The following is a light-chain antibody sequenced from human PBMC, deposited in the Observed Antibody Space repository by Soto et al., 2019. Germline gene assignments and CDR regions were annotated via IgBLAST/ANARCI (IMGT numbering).Light chain of an antibody. CDR1: QRVSSTY. J-gene: IGKJ4*01. CDR2: AAS. Sequence: EILLTQSPGTLSLSPGERATLSCRASQRVSSTYLAWYQQKPGQAPRLLIYAASTRATGIPDRFSGSGSGTDFTLTISRLEPEDFAVYYCRQYGRSLGFAVGGGTKV. V-gene: IGKV3-20*01. CDR3: RQYGRSLGFA.